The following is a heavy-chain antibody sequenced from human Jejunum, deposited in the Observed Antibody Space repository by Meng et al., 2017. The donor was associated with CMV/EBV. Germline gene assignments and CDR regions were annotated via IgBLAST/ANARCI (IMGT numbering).Heavy chain of an antibody. Sequence: VRFWGSGGGFVQSGGVLRLPCAASGFIFSNYVISWVRQAPGKGLEWVSSISGSGGSTYYADSVKGRFTISRDNSKKTLYLQMNSLRAEDTAVYYCAKPRGAGSWGRGTLVTVSS. V-gene: IGHV3-23*01. J-gene: IGHJ5*02. CDR3: AKPRGAGS. CDR1: GFIFSNYV. CDR2: ISGSGGST. D-gene: IGHD6-19*01.